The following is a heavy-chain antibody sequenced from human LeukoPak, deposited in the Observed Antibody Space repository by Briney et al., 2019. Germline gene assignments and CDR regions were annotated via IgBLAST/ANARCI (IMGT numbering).Heavy chain of an antibody. J-gene: IGHJ4*02. CDR3: ARDTVAVAGLFDY. CDR2: IYYSGST. CDR1: GGYISSSSYY. V-gene: IGHV4-39*07. Sequence: SETLSLTCTVSGGYISSSSYYWGWIRQPPGKGVEWIGSIYYSGSTYYNPSLKSRVTISVDTSKNQFSLKLSSVTAADTAVYYCARDTVAVAGLFDYWGQGTLVTVSS. D-gene: IGHD6-19*01.